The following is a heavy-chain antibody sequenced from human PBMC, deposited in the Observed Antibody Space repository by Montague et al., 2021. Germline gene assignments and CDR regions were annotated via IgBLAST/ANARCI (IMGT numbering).Heavy chain of an antibody. Sequence: SETLSLTCTVSGASITSNIYYWGWIRQSPGKGLEWIGSIYYSGNSSYQPSLKSRITMAVDTSKNQFSLKLSSVTAADTAIYYCARVFSSWYVGWFDPWGQGTLATVSS. V-gene: IGHV4-39*07. CDR3: ARVFSSWYVGWFDP. CDR2: IYYSGNS. J-gene: IGHJ5*02. CDR1: GASITSNIYY. D-gene: IGHD6-13*01.